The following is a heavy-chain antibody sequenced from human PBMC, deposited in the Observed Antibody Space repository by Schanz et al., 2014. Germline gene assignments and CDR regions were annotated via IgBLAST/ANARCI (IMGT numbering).Heavy chain of an antibody. Sequence: QVQLQQWGAGLLKPSETLSLTCAVYGGSFSGYYWSWIRQPPGKGLEWIGEINHSGSTNYNPSLKSRVTISVDTSKNHFSLKLSSVPAADTAVYYCARGYGMDVWGQGTTVTVSS. CDR3: ARGYGMDV. CDR2: INHSGST. J-gene: IGHJ6*02. CDR1: GGSFSGYY. V-gene: IGHV4-34*01.